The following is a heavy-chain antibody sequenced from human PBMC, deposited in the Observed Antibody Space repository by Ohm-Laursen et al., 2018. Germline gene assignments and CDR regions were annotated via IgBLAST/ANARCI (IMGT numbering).Heavy chain of an antibody. Sequence: SLRLSCAAPGFTFSSYAMSWVRQAPGKGLEWVSAISGSGGSTYYADSVKGRFTISRDNSKNTLYLQMNSLRAEDTAVYYCAKPTDRFLEWLATDYWGQGTLVTVSS. CDR1: GFTFSSYA. J-gene: IGHJ4*02. D-gene: IGHD3-3*01. CDR3: AKPTDRFLEWLATDY. CDR2: ISGSGGST. V-gene: IGHV3-23*01.